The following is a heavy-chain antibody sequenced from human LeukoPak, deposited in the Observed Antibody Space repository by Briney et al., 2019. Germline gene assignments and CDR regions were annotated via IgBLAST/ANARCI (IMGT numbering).Heavy chain of an antibody. Sequence: GGSLRLSCAASGFAFSSYEMNWVRQAPGKGLEWVSYISSSGSTIYYADSVKGRFTISRDNAKNSLYLQMNSLRAEDTAVYYCAREAAYYYGSGILYWGQGTLVTVSS. V-gene: IGHV3-48*03. CDR2: ISSSGSTI. CDR3: AREAAYYYGSGILY. J-gene: IGHJ4*02. D-gene: IGHD3-10*01. CDR1: GFAFSSYE.